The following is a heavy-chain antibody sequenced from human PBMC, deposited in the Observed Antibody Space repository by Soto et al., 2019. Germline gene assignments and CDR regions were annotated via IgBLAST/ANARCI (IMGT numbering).Heavy chain of an antibody. J-gene: IGHJ6*02. CDR3: ARDTVTSLTPYQGFYYYGMDV. CDR1: GFPFSSYT. V-gene: IGHV3-30*09. CDR2: ISFDGSSK. D-gene: IGHD2-2*01. Sequence: QEHLVESGGGVVQPGGCLTLSCTASGFPFSSYTMHWLRRAPGKGRERVGIISFDGSSKYYGDWLKGRIVISRDNSKDSLYLQMDTLRPDDTAIYYCARDTVTSLTPYQGFYYYGMDVWGQGTKVTVSS.